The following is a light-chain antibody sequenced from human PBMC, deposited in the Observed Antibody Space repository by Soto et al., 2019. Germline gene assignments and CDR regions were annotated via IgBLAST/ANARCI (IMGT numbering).Light chain of an antibody. J-gene: IGKJ5*01. Sequence: IEMTQSPLSLPVTPGEPASISCRSSKSLLHSNGYNHLDWYLQKPGQSPQLLIYLGSNRASGVPDRFSGSGSGTDFTLKISRVEAEDVGVYYCMQALQTLPITFGQGTRLEIK. CDR3: MQALQTLPIT. V-gene: IGKV2-28*01. CDR1: KSLLHSNGYNH. CDR2: LGS.